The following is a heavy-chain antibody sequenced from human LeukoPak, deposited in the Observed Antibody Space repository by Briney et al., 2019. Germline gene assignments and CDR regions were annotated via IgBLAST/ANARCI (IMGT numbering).Heavy chain of an antibody. J-gene: IGHJ4*02. CDR3: ARESRWSQSFDY. D-gene: IGHD4-23*01. CDR2: ISSSGSTI. Sequence: GGSLRLSCAASGFAFSDYYMSWIRQAPGKGLEWVSYISSSGSTIYYADSVKGRFTISRDNAKNSLYLQMNSLRAEDTAVYYCARESRWSQSFDYWGQGTLVTVSS. CDR1: GFAFSDYY. V-gene: IGHV3-11*01.